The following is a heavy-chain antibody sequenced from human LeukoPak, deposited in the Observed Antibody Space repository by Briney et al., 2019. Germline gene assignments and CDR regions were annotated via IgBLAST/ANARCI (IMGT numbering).Heavy chain of an antibody. J-gene: IGHJ4*02. Sequence: GGSLRLSCAASGFTFSNYAMSWVRHAPGKGLEWVSAISGGGGSTYYADSVKGRFTISRDNSKNTLYVQMNSLRVEDTAVYYCAKVVWRGAGGYFDDWGQGTLVTVSS. V-gene: IGHV3-23*01. D-gene: IGHD3-10*01. CDR1: GFTFSNYA. CDR2: ISGGGGST. CDR3: AKVVWRGAGGYFDD.